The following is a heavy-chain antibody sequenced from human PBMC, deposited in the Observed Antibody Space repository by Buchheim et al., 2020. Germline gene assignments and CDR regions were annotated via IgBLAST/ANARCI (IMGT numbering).Heavy chain of an antibody. D-gene: IGHD4-17*01. Sequence: QVQLVESGGGVVQPGRSLRLSCAASGFTFSSYGMHWVRQAPGKGLEWVAVISYDGSNKYYADSVKGRFTISRDNSKNTLYLQINSLRAEDTAVYYCAKDHASGDYYYGMDVWGQGTT. CDR3: AKDHASGDYYYGMDV. CDR2: ISYDGSNK. CDR1: GFTFSSYG. V-gene: IGHV3-30*18. J-gene: IGHJ6*02.